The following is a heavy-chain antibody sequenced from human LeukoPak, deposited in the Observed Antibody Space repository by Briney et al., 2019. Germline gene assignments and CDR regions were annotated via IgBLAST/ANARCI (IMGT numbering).Heavy chain of an antibody. CDR3: ARGQQQLARFDY. Sequence: SETLSLTCTVSGGSISSSSYYWGWIRQPPGKGLEWIGSIYYSGSTYYNPSLKSRVTISVDTSKNQFSLKLSSVTAADTAVYYCARGQQQLARFDYWGQGTLVTVSS. D-gene: IGHD6-13*01. CDR1: GGSISSSSYY. CDR2: IYYSGST. V-gene: IGHV4-39*01. J-gene: IGHJ4*02.